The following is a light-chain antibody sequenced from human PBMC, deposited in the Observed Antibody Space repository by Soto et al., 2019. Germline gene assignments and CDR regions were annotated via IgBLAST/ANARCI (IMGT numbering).Light chain of an antibody. CDR2: KAS. V-gene: IGKV1-5*03. CDR1: QTISSW. J-gene: IGKJ1*01. Sequence: DIQMTQSPSPLSGSVGDRVTITCRASQTISSWLAWYQQKPGKAPKLLIYKASTLKSGVPSRLSGSGCGTEFTLTISSLQPDDFATYCCQHYNSYSEAFGQGPKVELK. CDR3: QHYNSYSEA.